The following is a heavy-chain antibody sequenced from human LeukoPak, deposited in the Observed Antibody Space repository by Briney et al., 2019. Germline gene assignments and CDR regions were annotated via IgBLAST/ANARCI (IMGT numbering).Heavy chain of an antibody. D-gene: IGHD3-10*01. V-gene: IGHV3-11*06. Sequence: LSLTCAVYGGSFSGYYWSWIRQPPGKGLEWASSISSSSSYIYYADSVKGRFTISRDNAKNSLYLQMNSLRAEDTAVYYCARDSLWFGELDYWGQGTLVTVSS. J-gene: IGHJ4*02. CDR1: GGSFSGYY. CDR2: ISSSSSYI. CDR3: ARDSLWFGELDY.